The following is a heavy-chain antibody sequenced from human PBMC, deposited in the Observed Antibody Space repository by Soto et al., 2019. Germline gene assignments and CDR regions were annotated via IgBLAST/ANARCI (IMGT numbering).Heavy chain of an antibody. J-gene: IGHJ4*02. D-gene: IGHD6-19*01. Sequence: GGSLRLSCAASGFTFSSYGMHWVRQAPGKGLEWVAVISYDGSNKFYAVSVKGRFTISRDNSKNSLYLQMNSLRAEDTAVYYCAKAFDMSQYSSGWSFDYWGQGTLVTVSS. V-gene: IGHV3-30*18. CDR1: GFTFSSYG. CDR2: ISYDGSNK. CDR3: AKAFDMSQYSSGWSFDY.